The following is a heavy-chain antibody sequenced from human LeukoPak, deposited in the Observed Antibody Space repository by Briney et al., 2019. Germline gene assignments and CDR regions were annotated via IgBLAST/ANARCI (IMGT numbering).Heavy chain of an antibody. CDR2: IKSKTDGGTT. J-gene: IGHJ6*02. V-gene: IGHV3-15*01. D-gene: IGHD6-19*01. Sequence: GGSLRLSCAASGFTSSNAWMSWVRQAPGKGLEWVGRIKSKTDGGTTDYAAPVKGRFTISRDDSKNTLYLQMNSLKTEDTAVYYCTTGGGDSGWLASYYYGMDVWGQGTTVTVSS. CDR3: TTGGGDSGWLASYYYGMDV. CDR1: GFTSSNAW.